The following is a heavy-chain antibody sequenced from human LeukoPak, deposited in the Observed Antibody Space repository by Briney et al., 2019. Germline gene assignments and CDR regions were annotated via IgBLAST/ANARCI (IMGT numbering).Heavy chain of an antibody. J-gene: IGHJ4*02. CDR2: IYHSGST. CDR3: ARDLMYYDILTGYYNVGGFDY. D-gene: IGHD3-9*01. Sequence: SETLSLTCTVSGYSISSGYYWGWIRPPPGKGLEWIGSIYHSGSTYYNPSLKSRVTISVDTSKNQFSLKLSSVTAADTAVYYCARDLMYYDILTGYYNVGGFDYWGQGTLVTVSS. V-gene: IGHV4-38-2*02. CDR1: GYSISSGYY.